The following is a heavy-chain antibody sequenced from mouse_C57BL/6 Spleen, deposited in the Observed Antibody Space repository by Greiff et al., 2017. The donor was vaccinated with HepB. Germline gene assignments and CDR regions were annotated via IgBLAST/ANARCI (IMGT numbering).Heavy chain of an antibody. CDR2: INPYNGGT. Sequence: EVQLQQSGPVLVKPGASVKMSCKASGYTFTDYYMNWVKQSHGKSLEWIGVINPYNGGTSYNQKFKGKATLTVDKSSSTAYMELNSLTSEDSAVYYCARSSYGNYGGAMDYWGQGTSVTVSS. V-gene: IGHV1-19*01. CDR3: ARSSYGNYGGAMDY. CDR1: GYTFTDYY. D-gene: IGHD2-1*01. J-gene: IGHJ4*01.